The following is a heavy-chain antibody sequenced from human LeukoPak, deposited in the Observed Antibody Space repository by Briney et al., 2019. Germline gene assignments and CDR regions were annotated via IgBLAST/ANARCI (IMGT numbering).Heavy chain of an antibody. Sequence: ASVNVSCKASGYTFTSYGISWVRQAPGQGLEWMGWISAYNGNTNYAQKLQGRVTMTTDTSTSTAYMELRSLRSDDTAVYYCARASIAVAGLGHFQHWGQGTLVTVSS. D-gene: IGHD6-19*01. CDR3: ARASIAVAGLGHFQH. CDR2: ISAYNGNT. V-gene: IGHV1-18*01. CDR1: GYTFTSYG. J-gene: IGHJ1*01.